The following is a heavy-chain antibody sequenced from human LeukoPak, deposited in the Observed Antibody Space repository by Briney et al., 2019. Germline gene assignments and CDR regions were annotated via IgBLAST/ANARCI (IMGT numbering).Heavy chain of an antibody. D-gene: IGHD6-13*01. CDR1: GGSISSYY. V-gene: IGHV4-59*01. CDR2: IYYSGST. Sequence: SETLSLTCTVSGGSISSYYWSWIRQPPGKGLEWIGYIYYSGSTNYNPSLKSRVTISVDTFKNQFSLKLSSVTAADTAVYYCAREKRQQLVLYYYYYMDVWGKGTTVTVSS. J-gene: IGHJ6*03. CDR3: AREKRQQLVLYYYYYMDV.